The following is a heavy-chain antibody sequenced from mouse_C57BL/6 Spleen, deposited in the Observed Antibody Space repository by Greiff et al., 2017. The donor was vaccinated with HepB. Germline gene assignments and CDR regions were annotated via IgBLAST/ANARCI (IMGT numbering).Heavy chain of an antibody. D-gene: IGHD4-1*01. Sequence: QVQLKESGAELVRPGTSVKVSCKASGYAFTNYLIEWVKQRPGQGLEWIGVINPGSGGTNYNEKFKGKATLTADKSSSTAYMQLSSLTSEDSAVYFCARGWDPYYFDYWGQGTTLTVSS. CDR2: INPGSGGT. J-gene: IGHJ2*01. CDR3: ARGWDPYYFDY. CDR1: GYAFTNYL. V-gene: IGHV1-54*01.